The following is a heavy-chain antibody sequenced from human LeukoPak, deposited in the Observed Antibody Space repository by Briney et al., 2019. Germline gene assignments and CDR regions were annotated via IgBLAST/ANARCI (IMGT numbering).Heavy chain of an antibody. Sequence: SETLSLTCTVSDGSLRSYYWSWIRQPAEQGLEWIGRIYSSGITSYNPSLKSRVTMSVDTSKNQFSLKLSSVTAADTAVYYCARLAVTGYYFPGMDVWGQGTTVTVSS. D-gene: IGHD3-22*01. V-gene: IGHV4-4*07. CDR3: ARLAVTGYYFPGMDV. CDR1: DGSLRSYY. J-gene: IGHJ6*02. CDR2: IYSSGIT.